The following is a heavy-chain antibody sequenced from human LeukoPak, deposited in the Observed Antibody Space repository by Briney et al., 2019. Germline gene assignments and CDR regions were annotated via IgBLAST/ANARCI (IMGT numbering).Heavy chain of an antibody. J-gene: IGHJ5*02. D-gene: IGHD3-10*01. CDR1: GFTFSSSG. Sequence: GGTLRLSCAASGFTFSSSGMSWVRQAPGKGLEWVSTISASGDKTYYADSVKGRFTISRDNSKKKLYLQMNSLRAEDTAVYYCAKGYYGSGTYGWFDPWGQGTLVTVSS. V-gene: IGHV3-23*01. CDR3: AKGYYGSGTYGWFDP. CDR2: ISASGDKT.